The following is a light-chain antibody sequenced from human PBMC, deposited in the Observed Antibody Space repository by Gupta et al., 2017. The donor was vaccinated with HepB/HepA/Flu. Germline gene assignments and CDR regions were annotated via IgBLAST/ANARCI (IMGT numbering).Light chain of an antibody. V-gene: IGLV1-47*01. CDR3: AAWDDSLWGL. J-gene: IGLJ2*01. CDR1: SSNIGTYN. Sequence: QSVLTQPPSASGTPGQTVTISCSGSSSNIGTYNVYCDQQFPGTAPKLLIYRNNQRPAGVPDRFSGSKSGTSASLAISGLRSEDEADYYCAAWDDSLWGLFGGGTKLTVL. CDR2: RNN.